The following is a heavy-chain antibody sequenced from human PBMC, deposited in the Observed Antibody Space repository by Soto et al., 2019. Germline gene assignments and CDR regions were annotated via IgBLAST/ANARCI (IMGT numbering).Heavy chain of an antibody. CDR2: IVVGSGNT. D-gene: IGHD4-17*01. V-gene: IGHV1-58*01. CDR1: GFTFTSSA. CDR3: ARDSAVTPLFDY. Sequence: SVKVSCKASGFTFTSSAVHWVRQARGQRLEWIGWIVVGSGNTNYAQKFQERVTITRDMSTSTAYMELSSLRSEDTAVYYCARDSAVTPLFDYWGQGTLVTVSS. J-gene: IGHJ4*02.